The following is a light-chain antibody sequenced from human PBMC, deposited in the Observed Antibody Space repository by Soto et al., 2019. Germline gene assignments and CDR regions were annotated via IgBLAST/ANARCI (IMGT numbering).Light chain of an antibody. CDR3: QQDDDYSPCT. V-gene: IGKV1-5*01. Sequence: DIQLTQSPSTLSASVGGTVTITCRASQTISIYLAWYQQRPGEAPKLLVYDASSLESGVPSRFSGTGSGTEFTLTISCLQPDDFATYYCQQDDDYSPCTFGQGTKVEIK. CDR1: QTISIY. J-gene: IGKJ1*01. CDR2: DAS.